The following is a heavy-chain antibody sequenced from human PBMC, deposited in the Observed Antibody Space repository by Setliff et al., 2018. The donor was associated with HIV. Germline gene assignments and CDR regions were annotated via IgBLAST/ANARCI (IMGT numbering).Heavy chain of an antibody. Sequence: ASETLSLTCTVSGDSISSYSWNWIRQPPGRGLEWIGYVYASGETNYNPSLKSRVTMSTDTSRNQFFLNLNYATAADTAAYFCARRVLQDSTITSSNWFDSWGQGTLVTVSS. CDR2: VYASGET. CDR1: GDSISSYS. CDR3: ARRVLQDSTITSSNWFDS. V-gene: IGHV4-4*09. J-gene: IGHJ5*01. D-gene: IGHD2-2*01.